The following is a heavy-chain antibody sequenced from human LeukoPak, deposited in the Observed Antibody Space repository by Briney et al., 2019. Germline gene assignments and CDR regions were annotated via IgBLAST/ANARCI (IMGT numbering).Heavy chain of an antibody. V-gene: IGHV3-9*01. CDR2: ISWNSGSI. CDR1: GFTFDDYA. Sequence: GGSLRLSCAASGFTFDDYAMHWVRQAPGKGLEWVSGISWNSGSIGYADSVKGRFTISRDNAKNSLYLQMNSLRAEDTAVYYCARDGYSGYDPSGFDYWGQGTLVTVSS. D-gene: IGHD5-12*01. J-gene: IGHJ4*02. CDR3: ARDGYSGYDPSGFDY.